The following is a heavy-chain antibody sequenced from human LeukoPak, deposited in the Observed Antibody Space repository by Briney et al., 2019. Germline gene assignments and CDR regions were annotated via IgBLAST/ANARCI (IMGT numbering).Heavy chain of an antibody. J-gene: IGHJ4*02. Sequence: SGGSLRLSCAASGFIFSSYAMSWVRQAPGKGLEWVSAISGSGGSTYYADSVKGRFTISRDNSKNTLYLQMNSLRAEDTAVYYCAKPQYYYDSSGCFDYWGQGTLVTVSS. D-gene: IGHD3-22*01. CDR2: ISGSGGST. CDR3: AKPQYYYDSSGCFDY. CDR1: GFIFSSYA. V-gene: IGHV3-23*01.